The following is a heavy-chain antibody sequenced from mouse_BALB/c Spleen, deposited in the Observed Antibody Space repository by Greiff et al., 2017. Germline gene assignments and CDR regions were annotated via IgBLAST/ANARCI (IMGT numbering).Heavy chain of an antibody. CDR2: ISSGGSYT. CDR3: ARHGPDGYYPMDY. D-gene: IGHD2-3*01. J-gene: IGHJ4*01. V-gene: IGHV5-6*01. CDR1: GFTFSSYG. Sequence: EVKLVESGGDLVKPGGSLKLSCAASGFTFSSYGMSWVRQTPDKRLEWVATISSGGSYTYYPDSVKGRFTISRDNAKNTLYLQMSSLKSEDTAMYYCARHGPDGYYPMDYWGQGTSVTVSS.